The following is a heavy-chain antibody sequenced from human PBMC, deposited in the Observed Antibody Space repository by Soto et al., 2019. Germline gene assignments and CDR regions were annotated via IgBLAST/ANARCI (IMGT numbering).Heavy chain of an antibody. CDR1: GGSISSGGYY. CDR3: ARDLAEYCSGGSCFHWFDP. J-gene: IGHJ5*02. V-gene: IGHV4-31*03. CDR2: IYYSGST. D-gene: IGHD2-15*01. Sequence: HVQLQESGPGLVKPSQTLSLTCTVSGGSISSGGYYWSWIRQHPGKGLEWIGYIYYSGSTYYNPSLKSRVTISVDTSKNQFSLKLSSVTAADTAVYYCARDLAEYCSGGSCFHWFDPWGQGTLVTVSS.